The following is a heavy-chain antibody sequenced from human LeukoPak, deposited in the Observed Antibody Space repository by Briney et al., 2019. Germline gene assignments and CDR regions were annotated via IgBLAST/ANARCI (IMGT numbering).Heavy chain of an antibody. CDR3: ARGRSRWPYYFDF. CDR2: IYYSGSS. CDR1: GCSISSHD. D-gene: IGHD6-13*01. J-gene: IGHJ4*02. V-gene: IGHV4-59*11. Sequence: SETLSLTCTVSGCSISSHDLSWIRQPPGKGLEWIGYIYYSGSSNYNPSLMSRVTISLDTTKNHLFLMLMYGTAAGTADYYSARGRSRWPYYFDFWGQGTLVTVSS.